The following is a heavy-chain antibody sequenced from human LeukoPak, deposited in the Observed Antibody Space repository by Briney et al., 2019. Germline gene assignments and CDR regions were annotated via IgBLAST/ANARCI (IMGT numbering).Heavy chain of an antibody. CDR1: GFTVSSNY. J-gene: IGHJ4*02. Sequence: PGGSLRLSCAASGFTVSSNYMNWVRQAPGKGLEWVSVIYSGGSTYYADSVKGRFTISRDNSRNTVYLQMNSLRAEDTAEYYCAKGAGITFGGVIAPDFWGQGTLVTVSS. D-gene: IGHD3-16*02. V-gene: IGHV3-53*01. CDR3: AKGAGITFGGVIAPDF. CDR2: IYSGGST.